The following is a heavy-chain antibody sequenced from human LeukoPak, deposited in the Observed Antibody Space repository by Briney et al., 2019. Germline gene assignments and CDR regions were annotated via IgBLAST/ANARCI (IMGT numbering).Heavy chain of an antibody. CDR2: IIPIFGTA. CDR3: ARDCTIYPYFGGLTYGMDV. Sequence: ASVKASCKASGGTFSSYAISWVRQAPGQGLEWMGGIIPIFGTANYAQKFQGRVTITAGESTSTAYMELSSLRSEDTAVYYCARDCTIYPYFGGLTYGMDVWGQGTTVTVSS. D-gene: IGHD2-2*02. CDR1: GGTFSSYA. V-gene: IGHV1-69*01. J-gene: IGHJ6*02.